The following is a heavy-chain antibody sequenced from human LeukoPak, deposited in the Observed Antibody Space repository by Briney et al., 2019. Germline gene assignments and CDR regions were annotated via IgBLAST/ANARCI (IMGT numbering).Heavy chain of an antibody. V-gene: IGHV1-18*01. Sequence: ASVKVSCKASGYTFTSYGISWVRQAPGQGLEWMGWISAYNGNTNHAQKLQGRVTMTTDTSTSTAYMELRSLRSDDTAVYYCARVGLDYGDYMIEYYFDYWGQGTLVTVSS. D-gene: IGHD4-17*01. CDR1: GYTFTSYG. CDR2: ISAYNGNT. CDR3: ARVGLDYGDYMIEYYFDY. J-gene: IGHJ4*02.